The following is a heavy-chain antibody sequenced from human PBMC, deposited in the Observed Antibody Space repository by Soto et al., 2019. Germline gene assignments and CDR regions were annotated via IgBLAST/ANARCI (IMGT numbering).Heavy chain of an antibody. Sequence: QVQLVQSGAEVKKPGASVKVSCKASGYTFTSYGISGVRQAPGQGLEWMGWISAYNGNTNYAQKLQGRVNMTTDTSTSTAYLELRSLRSDDTAVYYCARDLPQLPTHYDGMDVWGQGTTVTVSS. J-gene: IGHJ6*02. D-gene: IGHD2-2*01. CDR2: ISAYNGNT. V-gene: IGHV1-18*01. CDR1: GYTFTSYG. CDR3: ARDLPQLPTHYDGMDV.